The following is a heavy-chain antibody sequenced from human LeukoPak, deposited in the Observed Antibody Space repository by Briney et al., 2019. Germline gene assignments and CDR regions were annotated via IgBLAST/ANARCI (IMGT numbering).Heavy chain of an antibody. CDR3: ARGGIVVVVAATPRVWFDP. CDR1: GGSFSGYY. V-gene: IGHV4-34*01. D-gene: IGHD2-15*01. Sequence: SETLSLTCAVYGGSFSGYYWSWIRQPPGKGLEWIGEINHSGSTNYNPSLKSRVTISVDTSKNQFSLKLSSVTAADTAVYYCARGGIVVVVAATPRVWFDPRGQGTLVTVSS. J-gene: IGHJ5*02. CDR2: INHSGST.